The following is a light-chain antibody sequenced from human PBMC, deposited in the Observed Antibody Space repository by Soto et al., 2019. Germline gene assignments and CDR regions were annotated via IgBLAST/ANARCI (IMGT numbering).Light chain of an antibody. J-gene: IGKJ1*01. V-gene: IGKV1-5*01. CDR1: QTISRW. Sequence: DIQMTQSPSTLSASVGDSVTITCRASQTISRWLAWYLQKPGKAPKILIYDASSLERGVPSRFSGSGSGTEFTLTISNLQPDDFVTYYCQQFNTYSKTFGQGTKVEIK. CDR2: DAS. CDR3: QQFNTYSKT.